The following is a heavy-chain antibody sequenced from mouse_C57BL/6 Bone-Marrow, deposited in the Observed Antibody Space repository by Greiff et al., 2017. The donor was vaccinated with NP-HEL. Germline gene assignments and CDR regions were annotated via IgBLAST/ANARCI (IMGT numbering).Heavy chain of an antibody. Sequence: EVQLQQSGPELVKPGASVKISCKASGYTFTDYYMNWVKQSHGKSLEWIGDINPNNGGTSYNQKFKGKATLTVDKSSSTAYMELRSLTSEDSAVYYCARRIPLYYYGSSQFDYWGQGTTLTVSS. CDR3: ARRIPLYYYGSSQFDY. D-gene: IGHD1-1*01. V-gene: IGHV1-26*01. CDR2: INPNNGGT. CDR1: GYTFTDYY. J-gene: IGHJ2*01.